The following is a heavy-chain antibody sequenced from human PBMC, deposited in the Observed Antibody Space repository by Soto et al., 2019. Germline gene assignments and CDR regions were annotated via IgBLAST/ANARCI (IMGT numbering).Heavy chain of an antibody. J-gene: IGHJ4*02. D-gene: IGHD6-19*01. Sequence: QVQLVQSGGEVKKPGASVKVSCKASGYTFTNYPITWVRQAPGQGLEWMGWINTYNQNTNYAQKFQGGVTMTTDTSTSTSYLELGSLRSDDTAVYYCGRESSGSGWSFDFWGQGSLVTVSS. CDR3: GRESSGSGWSFDF. V-gene: IGHV1-18*04. CDR1: GYTFTNYP. CDR2: INTYNQNT.